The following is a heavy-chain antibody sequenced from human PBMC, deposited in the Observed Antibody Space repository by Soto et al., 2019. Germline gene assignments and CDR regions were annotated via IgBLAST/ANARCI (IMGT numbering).Heavy chain of an antibody. J-gene: IGHJ5*01. Sequence: PPETLSLTCAVSGYSISSGYYWGWIRQPPGKGLEWIGSIYHSGSTYYNPSLNSRATISVDTSKNQFSLKLTSVTAASKALYSCARANTGSAWDNCVDSCGQG. CDR3: ARANTGSAWDNCVDS. CDR2: IYHSGST. V-gene: IGHV4-38-2*01. D-gene: IGHD1-26*01. CDR1: GYSISSGYY.